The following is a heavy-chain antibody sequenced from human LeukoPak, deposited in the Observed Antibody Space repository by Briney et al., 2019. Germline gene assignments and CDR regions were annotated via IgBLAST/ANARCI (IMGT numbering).Heavy chain of an antibody. CDR3: ACIAAAGTLDP. CDR2: IYYSGST. J-gene: IGHJ5*02. Sequence: SETLSLTCTVSGGSISSSSYYWGWIRQPPGKGLEWIGSIYYSGSTYYNPSLESRVTISVDTSKNQFSLKLSSVTAADTAVYYCACIAAAGTLDPWGQGTLVTVSS. D-gene: IGHD6-13*01. V-gene: IGHV4-39*01. CDR1: GGSISSSSYY.